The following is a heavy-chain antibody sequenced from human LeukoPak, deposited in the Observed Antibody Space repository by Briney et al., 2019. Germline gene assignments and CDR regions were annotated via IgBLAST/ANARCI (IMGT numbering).Heavy chain of an antibody. J-gene: IGHJ4*02. V-gene: IGHV3-7*01. CDR3: AKDGRGDHDRSGYTSYFFNY. CDR2: INQDGNKI. CDR1: GFTFSTYW. D-gene: IGHD3-22*01. Sequence: GGSLRLSCAASGFTFSTYWMSWVCQAPGKGLEWVANINQDGNKIYYVDSVKGRFSISRDNAKNSLFLRMNSLRAEDTAVYYCAKDGRGDHDRSGYTSYFFNYWGQGTLVTVSS.